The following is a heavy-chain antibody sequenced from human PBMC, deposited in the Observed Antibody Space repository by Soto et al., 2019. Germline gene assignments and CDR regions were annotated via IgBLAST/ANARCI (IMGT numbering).Heavy chain of an antibody. Sequence: QVQLAESGGGVVQPGRSLRLSCGASGFTFSSFGMQWVRQAPGKGLEWVAVISYDGREKYYGESVKGRFTISRDNSMDTLYLQMSSLRPEDSALYYCAKSHLYNWNYHIDFWGQGTLVAVSS. J-gene: IGHJ4*02. CDR2: ISYDGREK. CDR3: AKSHLYNWNYHIDF. CDR1: GFTFSSFG. V-gene: IGHV3-30*18. D-gene: IGHD1-7*01.